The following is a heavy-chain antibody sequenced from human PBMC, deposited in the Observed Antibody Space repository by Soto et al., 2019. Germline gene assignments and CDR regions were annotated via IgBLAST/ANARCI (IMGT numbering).Heavy chain of an antibody. CDR1: GYTFTSYD. Sequence: ASVKVSCKASGYTFTSYDINWVRQATGQGLEWMGWMNPNSGNTGYAQKFQGRVTMTRNTSISTAYMELSSLRSEDTAVYYCARGAAAVSYYYYGMDVWGQGTTVTVSS. V-gene: IGHV1-8*01. CDR3: ARGAAAVSYYYYGMDV. J-gene: IGHJ6*02. CDR2: MNPNSGNT. D-gene: IGHD6-13*01.